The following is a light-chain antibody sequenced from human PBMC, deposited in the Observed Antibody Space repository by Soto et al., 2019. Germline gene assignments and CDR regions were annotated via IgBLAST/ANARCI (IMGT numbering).Light chain of an antibody. CDR3: QSYDGSLYV. CDR2: GNS. V-gene: IGLV1-40*01. Sequence: QLVLTQPPSVSGAPGQSVTISCTGSSSNIGAGYDVHWYQQFPGAAHKLLIYGNSNRPSGVPDRFSGSKSGTSASLAISGLLAEDEADYYCQSYDGSLYVFGSGTKVTVL. CDR1: SSNIGAGYD. J-gene: IGLJ1*01.